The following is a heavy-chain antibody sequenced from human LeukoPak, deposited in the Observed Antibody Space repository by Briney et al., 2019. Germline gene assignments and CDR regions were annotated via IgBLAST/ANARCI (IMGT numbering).Heavy chain of an antibody. J-gene: IGHJ5*02. D-gene: IGHD6-6*01. CDR3: AGSYSSSSYWFDP. Sequence: GGSLGLSCAASGFTVSSNYMSWVRQAPGKGLEWVSVIYSGGSTYYADSVKGRFTISRDNSKNTLYLQMNSLRDEDTAVYYCAGSYSSSSYWFDPWGQGTLVTVSS. V-gene: IGHV3-66*02. CDR1: GFTVSSNY. CDR2: IYSGGST.